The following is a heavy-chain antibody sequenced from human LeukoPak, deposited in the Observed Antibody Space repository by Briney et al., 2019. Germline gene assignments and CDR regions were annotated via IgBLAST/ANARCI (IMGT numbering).Heavy chain of an antibody. CDR2: ISSSSSTI. CDR3: VRDQGPYGSGSYFGY. D-gene: IGHD3-10*01. V-gene: IGHV3-48*02. CDR1: GFTFSSYS. J-gene: IGHJ4*02. Sequence: PGGSLRLSCAASGFTFSSYSMNWVRQAPGKGLEWVSYISSSSSTIYYADSVKGRFTISRDNAKNSLYLQMNSLRDEDTAVYYCVRDQGPYGSGSYFGYWGQGTLVTVSS.